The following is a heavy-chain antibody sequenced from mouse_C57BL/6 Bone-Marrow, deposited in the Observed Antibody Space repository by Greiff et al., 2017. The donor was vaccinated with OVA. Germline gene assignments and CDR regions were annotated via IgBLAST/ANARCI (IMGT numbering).Heavy chain of an antibody. J-gene: IGHJ3*01. D-gene: IGHD4-1*01. Sequence: VHLVESGPGLVAPSQSLSITCTVSGFSLTSYGVDWVRQSPGKGLEWLGVIWGVGSTNYNSALKSRLSISKDYSKSQVFLKMNSLQADDTAMYYSASGAGTRAWFADWGQGTLVTVSA. V-gene: IGHV2-6*01. CDR3: ASGAGTRAWFAD. CDR2: IWGVGST. CDR1: GFSLTSYG.